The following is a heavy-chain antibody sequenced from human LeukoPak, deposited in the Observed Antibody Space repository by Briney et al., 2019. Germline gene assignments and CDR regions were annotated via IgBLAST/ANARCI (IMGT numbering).Heavy chain of an antibody. V-gene: IGHV2-5*02. Sequence: SGPTLVNPTQTLTLTCTFSGFSLSTSGVGVGWIRQPPGKALEWLAVIYWDDDKRYSPSLKSRLTITKDTSKNQVVLTMTNMDPVDTATYYCAHSTGYCSGGSCYAFDYWGQGTLVTVSS. J-gene: IGHJ4*02. CDR2: IYWDDDK. D-gene: IGHD2-15*01. CDR3: AHSTGYCSGGSCYAFDY. CDR1: GFSLSTSGVG.